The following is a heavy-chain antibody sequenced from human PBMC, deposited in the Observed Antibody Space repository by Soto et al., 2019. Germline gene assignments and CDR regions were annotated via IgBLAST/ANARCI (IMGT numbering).Heavy chain of an antibody. CDR2: ITPSGGST. CDR1: AYTFTSYY. D-gene: IGHD6-13*01. J-gene: IGHJ5*02. CDR3: ARDTIAAVSRWFDP. V-gene: IGHV1-46*03. Sequence: QVQLVQSGAEVKKPGASVKVSCTASAYTFTSYYMHWVRQDPGQGLEWMGIITPSGGSTSYAQKFQGRVAMARDTSTSTVYMELSSLRSEDTAVYYCARDTIAAVSRWFDPWGQGTLVTVSS.